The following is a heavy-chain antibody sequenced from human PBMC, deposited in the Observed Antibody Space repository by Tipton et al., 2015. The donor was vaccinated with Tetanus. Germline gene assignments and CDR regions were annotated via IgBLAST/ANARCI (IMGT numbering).Heavy chain of an antibody. CDR2: IYSSGTT. J-gene: IGHJ5*02. D-gene: IGHD3-16*01. Sequence: TLSLTCTVSGVSMIDSYWNWIRQPAGKGLEWIGRIYSSGTTNYDPSLRGRVTMSIDTSKNRFPLKLDSVTAADTAIYYCARALKQGANWFDPWGQGTLVTVSS. V-gene: IGHV4-4*07. CDR1: GVSMIDSY. CDR3: ARALKQGANWFDP.